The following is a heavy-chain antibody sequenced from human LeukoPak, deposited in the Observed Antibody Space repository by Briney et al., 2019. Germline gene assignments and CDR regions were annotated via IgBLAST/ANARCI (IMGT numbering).Heavy chain of an antibody. D-gene: IGHD6-13*01. CDR3: ARIDYAGIAAAGTIPGFDP. V-gene: IGHV4-59*12. CDR2: IYYSGST. Sequence: SETLSLTCTVSGGSISSYYWSWIRQPPGKGLEWIGYIYYSGSTNYNPSLKSRVTISVDTSKNQFSLKLSSVTAADTAVYYCARIDYAGIAAAGTIPGFDPWGQGTLVTVSS. J-gene: IGHJ5*02. CDR1: GGSISSYY.